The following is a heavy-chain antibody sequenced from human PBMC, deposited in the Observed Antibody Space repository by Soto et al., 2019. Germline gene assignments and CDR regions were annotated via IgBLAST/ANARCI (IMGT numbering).Heavy chain of an antibody. D-gene: IGHD4-17*01. CDR2: IYYSGST. Sequence: SETLSLTCTVSGGSISSYYWSWIRQPPGKGLEWIGYIYYSGSTNYNPSLKSRVTISVDTSKNQFSLKLSPVTAADTAVYYCARQRMRLLYGDYNMDVWGKGTTVTVSS. CDR3: ARQRMRLLYGDYNMDV. J-gene: IGHJ6*03. CDR1: GGSISSYY. V-gene: IGHV4-59*08.